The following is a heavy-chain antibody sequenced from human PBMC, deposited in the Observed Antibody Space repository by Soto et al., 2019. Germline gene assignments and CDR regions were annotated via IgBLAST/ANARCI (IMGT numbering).Heavy chain of an antibody. D-gene: IGHD2-15*01. CDR1: GYTFTSYG. CDR3: ARDFLLDAPPFHI. V-gene: IGHV1-18*01. J-gene: IGHJ3*02. Sequence: GASVKVSCKASGYTFTSYGISWVRQAPGQGLEWIGWISACNGNTNYAQKHQGRVTMTTDTSTSTAYKEKRSLRSNNTAVYYYARDFLLDAPPFHICAQGTTVTVSS. CDR2: ISACNGNT.